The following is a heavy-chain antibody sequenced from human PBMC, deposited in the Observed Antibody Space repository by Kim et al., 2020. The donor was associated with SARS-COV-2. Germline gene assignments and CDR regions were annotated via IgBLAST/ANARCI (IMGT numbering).Heavy chain of an antibody. CDR3: SRAVWFGEVLFDP. Sequence: SETLSLTCTVSGGSIISYYWSWIRQPPGKGLEWIGYIYYSGSTNYNPSLKSRVTISVDTSKNQFSLKLSSVTAADTAVYYCSRAVWFGEVLFDPWGQGTLVTVSS. CDR2: IYYSGST. V-gene: IGHV4-59*08. J-gene: IGHJ5*02. D-gene: IGHD3-10*01. CDR1: GGSIISYY.